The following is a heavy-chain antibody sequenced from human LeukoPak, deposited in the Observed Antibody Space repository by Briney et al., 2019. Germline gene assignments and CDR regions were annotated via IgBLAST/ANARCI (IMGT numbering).Heavy chain of an antibody. D-gene: IGHD2/OR15-2a*01. Sequence: SETLSLTCTVSGGYTGSHFWSWIRQPAGKGLEWIGRISPSGTTHYNPSLGSRVTMSVDTSNNYFSLRLSSVTAADTAVYYCARDFYASGFYFWFDPWGQGILVTVSS. CDR2: ISPSGTT. V-gene: IGHV4-4*07. CDR1: GGYTGSHF. J-gene: IGHJ5*02. CDR3: ARDFYASGFYFWFDP.